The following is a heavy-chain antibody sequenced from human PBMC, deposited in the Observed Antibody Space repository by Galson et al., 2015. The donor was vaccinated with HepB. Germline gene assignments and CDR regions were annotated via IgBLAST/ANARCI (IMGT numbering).Heavy chain of an antibody. CDR1: GGSVSSGSYY. Sequence: TLSLTCTVSGGSVSSGSYYWSWIRQPPGKGLEWIGYIYYSGSTNYNPSLKSRVTISVDTSKNQFSLKLSSVTAADTAVYYCARGPLVQLWLPWGYWGQGTLVTVSS. CDR3: ARGPLVQLWLPWGY. V-gene: IGHV4-61*01. CDR2: IYYSGST. J-gene: IGHJ4*02. D-gene: IGHD5-18*01.